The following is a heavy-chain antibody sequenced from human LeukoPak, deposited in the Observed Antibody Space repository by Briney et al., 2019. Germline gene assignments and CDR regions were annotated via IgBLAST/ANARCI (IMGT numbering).Heavy chain of an antibody. CDR2: ISYDGSNK. Sequence: GGSLRLSCAASGFTFSSYATHWVRQAPGKGLEWVAVISYDGSNKYYADSVKGRFTISRDNSKNTLYLQMNSLRAEDTAVYYCARDPGSHYDSSGYYITGYYFDYWGQGTLVTVSS. CDR1: GFTFSSYA. D-gene: IGHD3-22*01. CDR3: ARDPGSHYDSSGYYITGYYFDY. J-gene: IGHJ4*02. V-gene: IGHV3-30-3*01.